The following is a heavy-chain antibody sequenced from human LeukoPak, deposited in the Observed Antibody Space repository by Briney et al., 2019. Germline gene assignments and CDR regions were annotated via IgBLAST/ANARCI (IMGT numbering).Heavy chain of an antibody. CDR2: INHSGST. CDR1: GGSLSGYY. Sequence: SETLSLTCAVSGGSLSGYYWTWIRQPPGKGLEWIGEINHSGSTNYNPSLKSRVTISVDKSKNQFSLKLSSVTAADTAVYYCASRSLGELVNDYWGQGTLVTVSS. J-gene: IGHJ4*02. D-gene: IGHD3-16*01. V-gene: IGHV4-34*01. CDR3: ASRSLGELVNDY.